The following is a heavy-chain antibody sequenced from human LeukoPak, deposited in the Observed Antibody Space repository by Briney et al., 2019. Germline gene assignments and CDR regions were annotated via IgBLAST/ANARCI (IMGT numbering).Heavy chain of an antibody. V-gene: IGHV1-18*01. J-gene: IGHJ4*02. CDR3: ATLPPRFLSRYADY. CDR2: ISAYNGNT. D-gene: IGHD3-3*01. CDR1: GYTFTSYG. Sequence: ASVKVSCKASGYTFTSYGISWVRQAPGQGLEWMGWISAYNGNTNYAQKLQGRVTMTTDTSTSTAYMELSSLRSEDTAVYYCATLPPRFLSRYADYWGQGTLVTVSS.